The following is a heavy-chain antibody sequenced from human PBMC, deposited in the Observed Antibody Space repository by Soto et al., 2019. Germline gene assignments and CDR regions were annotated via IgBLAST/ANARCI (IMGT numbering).Heavy chain of an antibody. CDR1: GGTFSSYA. CDR3: ARANKYYYESSGALYGMDV. CDR2: IIPIFGTA. D-gene: IGHD3-22*01. Sequence: QVQLVQSGAEVKKPGSSVKVSCKASGGTFSSYAISWVRQAPGQGLEWMGGIIPIFGTANYAQKFQGRVTSTADESTSTAYMELSSLRSEDTAVYYCARANKYYYESSGALYGMDVWGQGTTVTVSS. V-gene: IGHV1-69*01. J-gene: IGHJ6*02.